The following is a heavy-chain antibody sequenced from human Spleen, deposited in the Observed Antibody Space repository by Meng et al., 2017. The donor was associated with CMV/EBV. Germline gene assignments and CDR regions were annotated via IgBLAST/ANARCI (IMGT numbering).Heavy chain of an antibody. J-gene: IGHJ5*02. Sequence: TCGVSGGTLSGYSWSWIRQPPGKGLEWIGEITPSASPNYSPSLKSRVTMSADTSKNQFSLRLNSVTAADRGIYYCAREKGSGYYWFDPWGQGTLVTVSS. CDR3: AREKGSGYYWFDP. CDR2: ITPSASP. CDR1: GGTLSGYS. V-gene: IGHV4-34*01. D-gene: IGHD3-22*01.